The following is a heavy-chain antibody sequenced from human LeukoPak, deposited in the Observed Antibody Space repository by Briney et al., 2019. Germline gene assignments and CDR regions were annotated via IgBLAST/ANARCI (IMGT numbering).Heavy chain of an antibody. CDR1: GGSISSYY. Sequence: PSETLSLTCTVSGGSISSYYWSWIRQPPGKGLEWIGYIYYSGSTNYNPSLKSRVTISVDTSKNQFSLKLSSVTAADTAVYYCARAASSGWLAVGKYFDYGGQGTLVTVSS. CDR2: IYYSGST. D-gene: IGHD6-19*01. J-gene: IGHJ4*02. V-gene: IGHV4-59*01. CDR3: ARAASSGWLAVGKYFDY.